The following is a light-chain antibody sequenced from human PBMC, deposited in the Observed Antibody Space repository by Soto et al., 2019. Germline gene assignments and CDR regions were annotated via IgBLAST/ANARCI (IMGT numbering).Light chain of an antibody. CDR2: GAS. CDR3: QHYGSSPET. J-gene: IGKJ1*01. V-gene: IGKV3-20*01. CDR1: QSVSNNY. Sequence: EIVLTESPGTQSLSPGETVTLSCRASQSVSNNYLAWYQQKPGQAPRLLIYGASTRATGIPARFSGSGSGTDFTLTISRLEPEDFAVYYCQHYGSSPETFGQGTKVDIK.